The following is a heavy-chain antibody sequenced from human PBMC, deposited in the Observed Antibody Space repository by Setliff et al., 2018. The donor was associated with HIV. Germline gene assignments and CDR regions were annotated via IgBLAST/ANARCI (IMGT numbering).Heavy chain of an antibody. J-gene: IGHJ4*02. D-gene: IGHD3-16*01. CDR3: AREGFGNTGDIPLAVLDY. CDR2: INPNTGGT. CDR1: GYTFTEYH. Sequence: ASVKVSCKASGYTFTEYHMHWVRQAPGQGLEWMGSINPNTGGTNYAQKFQGRVTVTRDSPTRTAYMELKRLKSDDTAVYFCAREGFGNTGDIPLAVLDYWGQGTLVTVSS. V-gene: IGHV1-2*02.